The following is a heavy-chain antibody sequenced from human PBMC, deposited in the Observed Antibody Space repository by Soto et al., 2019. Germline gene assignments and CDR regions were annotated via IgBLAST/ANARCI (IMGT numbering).Heavy chain of an antibody. CDR1: GYTFTSYG. CDR3: ARDLLRGYSQEYYYYGMDV. V-gene: IGHV1-18*04. J-gene: IGHJ6*01. CDR2: ISAYNGNT. D-gene: IGHD5-18*01. Sequence: ASVKVSCKASGYTFTSYGISWVRQAPGQGLEWMGWISAYNGNTNYAQKLQGRVTMTTDTSTSTAYMELRSLRSDDTAVYYCARDLLRGYSQEYYYYGMDVWAQGTTVTVSS.